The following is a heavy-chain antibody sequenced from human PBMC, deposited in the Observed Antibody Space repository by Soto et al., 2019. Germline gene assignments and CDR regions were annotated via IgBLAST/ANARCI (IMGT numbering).Heavy chain of an antibody. Sequence: WTWIRQPPGKGLEWIGYTFYTGSTNYNPSLKSRVTISVDTSKNQFSLRLSSVTAADTAVYYCAREAVGAITRGFWGQGTLVTVSS. V-gene: IGHV4-59*01. CDR3: AREAVGAITRGF. CDR2: TFYTGST. D-gene: IGHD1-26*01. J-gene: IGHJ4*02.